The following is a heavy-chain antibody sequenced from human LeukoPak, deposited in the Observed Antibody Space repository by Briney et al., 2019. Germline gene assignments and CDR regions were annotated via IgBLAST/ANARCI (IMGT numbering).Heavy chain of an antibody. D-gene: IGHD4-17*01. J-gene: IGHJ3*02. CDR3: ARATVTTDSDAFDI. CDR1: GFTFSSYA. V-gene: IGHV3-64*01. CDR2: ISSNGGST. Sequence: GGSLRLSCAASGFTFSSYAMHWVRQAPGKGLEYVSAISSNGGSTYYVNSVKGRFTISRDNSKNTLYLQMGSLRAEDMAVYYCARATVTTDSDAFDIWGQGTMVTVSP.